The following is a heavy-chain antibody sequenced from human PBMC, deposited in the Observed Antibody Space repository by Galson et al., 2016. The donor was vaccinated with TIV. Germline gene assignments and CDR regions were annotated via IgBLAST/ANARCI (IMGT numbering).Heavy chain of an antibody. V-gene: IGHV3-30-3*01. CDR2: ISYDGSNK. CDR3: ARTLPVYSYGDIDVSDI. J-gene: IGHJ3*02. D-gene: IGHD3-16*01. Sequence: SLRLSCAASGFAFSRYSIHWVRQAPGKGLEWVAVISYDGSNKYYADSVKDRFTISRDNSKNTLYLQMNSLGPEDTAIYYCARTLPVYSYGDIDVSDIWGQGTMVTVSS. CDR1: GFAFSRYS.